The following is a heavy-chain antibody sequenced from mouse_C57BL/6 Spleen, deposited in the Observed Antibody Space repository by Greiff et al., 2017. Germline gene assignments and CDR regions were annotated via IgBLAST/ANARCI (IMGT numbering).Heavy chain of an antibody. CDR3: AICGILRAMDY. CDR1: GFTFSSYS. J-gene: IGHJ4*01. CDR2: ISDGGSYT. Sequence: EVKLVESGGGLVKPGGSLKLSCAASGFTFSSYSMSWVRQTPEKRLEWVANISDGGSYTYYPDNLKGRFTISRDNAKNNLYLQMSHLKSEDTAMYYCAICGILRAMDYWGQGTSVTVSS. D-gene: IGHD6-5*01. V-gene: IGHV5-4*03.